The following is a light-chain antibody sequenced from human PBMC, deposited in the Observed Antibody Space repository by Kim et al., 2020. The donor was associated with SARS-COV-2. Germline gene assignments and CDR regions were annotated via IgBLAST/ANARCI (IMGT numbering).Light chain of an antibody. J-gene: IGKJ3*01. CDR1: QSVDGN. CDR3: PQRRNWTSGFT. CDR2: GSY. Sequence: AGQRDNPSCRASQSVDGNFDLDQQQPGPAPRLILYGSYARATGIQARFSGSGSGTEFTLTLSSMQSEAFAVYYCPQRRNWTSGFTFGPGTKVDIK. V-gene: IGKV3D-15*01.